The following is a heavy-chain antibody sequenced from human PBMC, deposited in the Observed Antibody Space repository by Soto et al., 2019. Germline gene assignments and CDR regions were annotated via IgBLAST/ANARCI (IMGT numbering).Heavy chain of an antibody. V-gene: IGHV3-21*01. CDR3: ARQDCAGDCPMPWPS. J-gene: IGHJ5*02. D-gene: IGHD2-21*02. Sequence: EVQLVESGGGLVKPGGSLRLSCAASGFTFSSYNMNWVRQAPGKGLEWVSSISSSSSYIYYADSVKGRFTISRDNAKNSLYLQMNSLRAEDTAVYYCARQDCAGDCPMPWPSWGQGTRVTVSS. CDR1: GFTFSSYN. CDR2: ISSSSSYI.